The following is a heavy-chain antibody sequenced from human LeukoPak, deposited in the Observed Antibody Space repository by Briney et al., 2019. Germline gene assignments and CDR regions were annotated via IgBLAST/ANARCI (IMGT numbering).Heavy chain of an antibody. D-gene: IGHD6-19*01. CDR1: GFTFSSYA. J-gene: IGHJ4*02. CDR2: ISGSGATT. CDR3: ATSGSGWYRFDY. Sequence: GGSLRLSCAASGFTFSSYAMSWVRQAPGKGLEWVSAISGSGATTYYADSVRGRFGISRDISKNTLYLQMNSLRVEDTAVYYCATSGSGWYRFDYWGQGTLVSVSS. V-gene: IGHV3-23*01.